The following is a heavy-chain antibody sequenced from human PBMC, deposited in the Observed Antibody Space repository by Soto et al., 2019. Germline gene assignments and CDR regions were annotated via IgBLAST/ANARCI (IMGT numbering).Heavy chain of an antibody. D-gene: IGHD2-15*01. V-gene: IGHV1-69*01. Sequence: QVQLAQSGAEMTKPGSSVKVSCRASGGSFSDFAFSWVRQAPGQGLEWMGGIIPTFAATKYAQRLQDRVTITADESTNTVYLALNSLTSEDTAIYYCARVAIVAVPAALSAYHDYTNCRFDSWGQGTLVTVS. CDR2: IIPTFAAT. CDR1: GGSFSDFA. J-gene: IGHJ4*02. CDR3: ARVAIVAVPAALSAYHDYTNCRFDS.